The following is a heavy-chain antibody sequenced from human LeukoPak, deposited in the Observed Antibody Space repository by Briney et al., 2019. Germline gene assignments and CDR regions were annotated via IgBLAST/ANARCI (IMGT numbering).Heavy chain of an antibody. J-gene: IGHJ5*02. Sequence: NPSETLSLTRTVSGGSIRSSSYYWGWIRQPPGKGLEWIGNIYYSGSTYYNPSLKSRVTISVDTSKNQFSLKLTSVTAADTAVYYCARRTGYTSSYFYGFDPWGQGTLVTVST. V-gene: IGHV4-39*01. CDR1: GGSIRSSSYY. D-gene: IGHD6-13*01. CDR2: IYYSGST. CDR3: ARRTGYTSSYFYGFDP.